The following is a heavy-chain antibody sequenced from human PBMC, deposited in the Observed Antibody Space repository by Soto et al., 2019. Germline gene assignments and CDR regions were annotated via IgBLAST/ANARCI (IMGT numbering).Heavy chain of an antibody. Sequence: SETLSLTCTVSGRSISSVNYYWSWIRQPPGKGLEWIGYIYYSGSTYYNPSLRSRVTISVDTSKNQISLKLSSVTAADKAMYNCSRFGSGECNRGSCYSPFDYWGQGTLVTVSS. CDR3: SRFGSGECNRGSCYSPFDY. V-gene: IGHV4-30-4*01. D-gene: IGHD2-15*01. CDR1: GRSISSVNYY. J-gene: IGHJ4*02. CDR2: IYYSGST.